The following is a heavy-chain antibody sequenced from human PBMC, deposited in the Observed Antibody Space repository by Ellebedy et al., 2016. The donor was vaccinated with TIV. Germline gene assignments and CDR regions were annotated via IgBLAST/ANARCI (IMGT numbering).Heavy chain of an antibody. CDR1: GFAFSSAW. CDR3: ITRHGSLGDTVNDIYYLDY. D-gene: IGHD3-16*01. J-gene: IGHJ4*02. CDR2: IKSETDGGTA. V-gene: IGHV3-15*01. Sequence: PGGSLRLSCAASGFAFSSAWMNWVRQAPGKGLEWVGRIKSETDGGTADYGAPVKGRFTISRDDSISTLYLQMSSLKTDDTAVYYCITRHGSLGDTVNDIYYLDYWGQGALVTVSS.